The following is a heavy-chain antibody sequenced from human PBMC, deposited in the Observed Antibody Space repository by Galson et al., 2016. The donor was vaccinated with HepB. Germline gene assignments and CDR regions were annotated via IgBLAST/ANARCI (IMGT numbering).Heavy chain of an antibody. CDR2: MNPNSGNT. CDR1: GHTFSSYD. CDR3: ARARVDYDISTAYFLRWFGP. V-gene: IGHV1-8*01. Sequence: SVKVSCKASGHTFSSYDIYWVRQATGHGLEWMGWMNPNSGNTGYAQKFQGRVTMTGNTSISTAYMELSSLRSEDTAVYFCARARVDYDISTAYFLRWFGPWGQGTLVTVSS. D-gene: IGHD3-9*01. J-gene: IGHJ5*02.